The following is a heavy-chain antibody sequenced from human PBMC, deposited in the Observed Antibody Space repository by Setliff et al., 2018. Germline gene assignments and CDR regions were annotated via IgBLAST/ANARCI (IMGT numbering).Heavy chain of an antibody. J-gene: IGHJ4*02. CDR2: IHHSGST. Sequence: SETLSLTCAVSGYSISNIYYWGWIRQPPGKGLEWIATIHHSGSTNYNPSLKSRATISVDTSKNQFSLKVSSVTAADTAVYYCGRVGNWNFFESWGQGTLVTVSS. V-gene: IGHV4-38-2*01. CDR1: GYSISNIYY. CDR3: GRVGNWNFFES. D-gene: IGHD1-1*01.